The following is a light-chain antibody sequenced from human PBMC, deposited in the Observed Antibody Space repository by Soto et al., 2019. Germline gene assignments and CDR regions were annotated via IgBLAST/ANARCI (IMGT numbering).Light chain of an antibody. CDR2: DAS. V-gene: IGKV1-5*01. CDR1: QSDTSW. Sequence: DVPMTQSPSTLSASVGDRVTNTCRASQSDTSWLAWYQQKPGKAPKVLIYDASSLESGVPSRFSGSGSGTEFTLTISSLHPDDFATYYFHHYNSYPGTFGQGTKVEIK. CDR3: HHYNSYPGT. J-gene: IGKJ1*01.